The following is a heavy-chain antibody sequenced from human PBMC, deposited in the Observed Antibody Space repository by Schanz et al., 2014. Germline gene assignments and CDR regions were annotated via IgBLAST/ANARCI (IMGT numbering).Heavy chain of an antibody. J-gene: IGHJ4*02. CDR3: AGAFDSSGYYFDY. Sequence: QVQLVQSEAEVKKPGASVKVSCKASGYTFTGYYMHWVRQAPGQGLEWMGIVNPSVRGTHFAREFQGRVTVTSDTSTSTVYMELSGLRSEDTAVYYCAGAFDSSGYYFDYWGQGTLVTVSS. D-gene: IGHD3-22*01. CDR2: VNPSVRGT. V-gene: IGHV1-46*03. CDR1: GYTFTGYY.